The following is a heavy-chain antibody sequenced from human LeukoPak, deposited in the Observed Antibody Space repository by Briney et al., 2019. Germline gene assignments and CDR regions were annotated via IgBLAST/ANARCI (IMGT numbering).Heavy chain of an antibody. CDR2: INPNSGGT. J-gene: IGHJ4*02. D-gene: IGHD5-12*01. Sequence: ASVNVSCKASGYTFTGYYMHWVRQAPGQGLEWMGWINPNSGGTNYAQKFQGRVTMTRDTSISTAYMELSWLRSDDTAVYYCARGNILSGYDFLYWGQGTLVTVSS. V-gene: IGHV1-2*02. CDR1: GYTFTGYY. CDR3: ARGNILSGYDFLY.